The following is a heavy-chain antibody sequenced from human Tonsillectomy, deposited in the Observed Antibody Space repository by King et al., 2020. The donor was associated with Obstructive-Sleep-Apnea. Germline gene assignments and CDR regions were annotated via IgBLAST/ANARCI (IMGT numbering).Heavy chain of an antibody. D-gene: IGHD5-18*01. CDR2: IYSGGTT. CDR3: ARDLPTPMGD. V-gene: IGHV3-66*01. Sequence: VQLVESGGNLVQPGGSLRLSCVASGFTVTSNYMSWVRQPPGKGLEWVSIIYSGGTTYYADSVKGRFTISRDNSKNTLCLQINSLRGEGTAVYYCARDLPTPMGDWGQGTLVTVSS. CDR1: GFTVTSNY. J-gene: IGHJ4*02.